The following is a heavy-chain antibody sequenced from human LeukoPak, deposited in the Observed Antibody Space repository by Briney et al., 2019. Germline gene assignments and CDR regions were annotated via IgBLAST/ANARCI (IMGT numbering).Heavy chain of an antibody. D-gene: IGHD4-11*01. V-gene: IGHV3-74*01. CDR3: AREFTVTTGFDY. J-gene: IGHJ4*02. CDR1: GFTFSSYW. CDR2: INSDGSST. Sequence: GGSLRLSCAASGFTFSSYWMHWVRHAPGKGLVWVSRINSDGSSTSYADSVKGRFTISRDNAKNTLYLQMNSLRAEDTAVYYCAREFTVTTGFDYWGQGTLVTVSS.